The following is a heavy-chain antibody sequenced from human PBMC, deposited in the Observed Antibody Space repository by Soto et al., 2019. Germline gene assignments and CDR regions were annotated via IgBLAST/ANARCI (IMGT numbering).Heavy chain of an antibody. J-gene: IGHJ5*02. V-gene: IGHV3-7*01. Sequence: EVQLVESGGGLVQPGGSLRLSCAASGFTFSSYWMSWVRQAPGKGLEWVANIKQDGSEKYYVDSVKGRFTISRDNAKNSLYLQMNSMSAEDTAVYYCASDRKGGWFDPWGQGTLVTVSS. CDR1: GFTFSSYW. CDR2: IKQDGSEK. CDR3: ASDRKGGWFDP.